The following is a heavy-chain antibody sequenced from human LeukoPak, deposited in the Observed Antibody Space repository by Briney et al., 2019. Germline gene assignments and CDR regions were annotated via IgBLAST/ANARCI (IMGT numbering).Heavy chain of an antibody. V-gene: IGHV3-21*01. Sequence: GGSLRLSCAASGFTFSSYSMNWVRQAPGKGLEWVSSISSSSSYIYYADSVKGRFTISRDNAKNSLYLRMNSLRAEDTAVYYCSRLPAAHYYYYYGMDVWGQGTTVTVSS. CDR3: SRLPAAHYYYYYGMDV. CDR1: GFTFSSYS. D-gene: IGHD2-2*01. J-gene: IGHJ6*02. CDR2: ISSSSSYI.